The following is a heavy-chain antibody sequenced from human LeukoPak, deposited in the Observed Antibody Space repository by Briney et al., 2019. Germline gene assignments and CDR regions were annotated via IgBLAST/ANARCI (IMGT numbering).Heavy chain of an antibody. CDR3: ARRRLFLAHAFDI. Sequence: SETLSLTCTVSGGFISGSNYYWAWIREPPGKGLEWIGSVYYTGSTYYDPSLKSRFTISVDTSKNQFSLKVNSVTAAGTAVYYCARRRLFLAHAFDIWGQGTMVTVSS. J-gene: IGHJ3*02. CDR2: VYYTGST. D-gene: IGHD4/OR15-4a*01. CDR1: GGFISGSNYY. V-gene: IGHV4-39*01.